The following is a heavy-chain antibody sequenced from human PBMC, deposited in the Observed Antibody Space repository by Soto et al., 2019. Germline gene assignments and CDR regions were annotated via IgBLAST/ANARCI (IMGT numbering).Heavy chain of an antibody. J-gene: IGHJ6*02. CDR3: AKNGQPPYYYYGMDV. CDR2: VSGYNGDT. D-gene: IGHD2-8*01. Sequence: SVKVSCKASGYTFSRYGISWVRQAPGQGLEWMGWVSGYNGDTKYAQKVQGRVTMTIDTSTYTAYMELRSLTSDDTAKYYCAKNGQPPYYYYGMDVWG. CDR1: GYTFSRYG. V-gene: IGHV1-18*01.